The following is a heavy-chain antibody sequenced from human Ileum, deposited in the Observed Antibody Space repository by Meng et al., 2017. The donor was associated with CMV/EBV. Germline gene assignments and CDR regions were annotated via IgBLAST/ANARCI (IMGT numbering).Heavy chain of an antibody. Sequence: GESLKISCAASGFTFSDYYMSWIRQAPGKGLEWVSYISSSGSTIYYADSVKGRFTVSRDNAKNSLYLQMNSLRAADTAVYYCAGGDDYSNGLYWGQGTLVTVSS. CDR2: ISSSGSTI. CDR1: GFTFSDYY. V-gene: IGHV3-11*01. J-gene: IGHJ4*02. CDR3: AGGDDYSNGLY. D-gene: IGHD4-11*01.